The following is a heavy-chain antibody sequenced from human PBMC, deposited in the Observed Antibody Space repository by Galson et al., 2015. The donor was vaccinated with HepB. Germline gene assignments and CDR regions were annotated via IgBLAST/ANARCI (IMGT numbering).Heavy chain of an antibody. V-gene: IGHV3-48*03. J-gene: IGHJ4*02. D-gene: IGHD3-22*01. CDR3: AREVPYDSSGYPYYFDY. CDR1: GFTFSSYE. Sequence: SLRLSCAASGFTFSSYETNWVRQAPGKGLEWVSYISSSGSTIYYADSVKGRFTISRDNAKNSLYLQMNSLRAEDTAVYYCAREVPYDSSGYPYYFDYWGQGTLVTVSS. CDR2: ISSSGSTI.